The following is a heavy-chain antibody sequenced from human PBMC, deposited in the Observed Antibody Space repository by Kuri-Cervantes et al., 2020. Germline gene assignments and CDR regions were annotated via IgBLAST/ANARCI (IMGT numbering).Heavy chain of an antibody. CDR1: GYSISSGYY. J-gene: IGHJ5*02. V-gene: IGHV4-38-2*01. CDR3: ASYCSGGSCYLGYNWFDP. CDR2: IYHSGST. D-gene: IGHD2-15*01. Sequence: GSLRLSCGVSGYSISSGYYWGWIRQPPGKGLEWIGTIYHSGSTYYNPSLKSRVTISVDTSKNQFSLKLSSVTAADTAVYYCASYCSGGSCYLGYNWFDPWGQGTLVTVSS.